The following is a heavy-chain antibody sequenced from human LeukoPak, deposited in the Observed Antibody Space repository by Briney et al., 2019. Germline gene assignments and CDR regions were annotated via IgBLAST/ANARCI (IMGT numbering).Heavy chain of an antibody. Sequence: PGGSLRLSCAASGFTFSSYWMHWVRQAPGKGLVWVSRINSDGSSTSYADSVKGRFTISRDNAKNTLYLQMNSLRAEDTAVYYCATSGNYNRYYFDCWGQGTLVTVSS. CDR3: ATSGNYNRYYFDC. CDR1: GFTFSSYW. V-gene: IGHV3-74*01. CDR2: INSDGSST. D-gene: IGHD1-26*01. J-gene: IGHJ4*02.